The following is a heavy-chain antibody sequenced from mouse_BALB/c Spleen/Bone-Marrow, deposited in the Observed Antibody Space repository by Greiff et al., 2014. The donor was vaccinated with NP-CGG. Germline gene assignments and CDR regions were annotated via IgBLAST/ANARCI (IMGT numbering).Heavy chain of an antibody. CDR1: GFSLASYG. CDR2: IWAGGAT. V-gene: IGHV2-9*02. Sequence: QVQLQQSGPGLAAPSQSLTITCTASGFSLASYGMHWVRQPPGKGLEWLGVIWAGGATNYNSALMSRLIISKDNSKSQVFLKMNSLQIDDTAMFYCTREREGDGYYDFDYWGQGTIFTVSS. CDR3: TREREGDGYYDFDY. J-gene: IGHJ2*01. D-gene: IGHD2-3*01.